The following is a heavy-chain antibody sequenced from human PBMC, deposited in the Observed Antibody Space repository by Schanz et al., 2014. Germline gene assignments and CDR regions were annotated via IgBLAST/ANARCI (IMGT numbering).Heavy chain of an antibody. CDR3: ARGRSLGWCDY. J-gene: IGHJ4*02. CDR1: GFTFSSYG. D-gene: IGHD2-21*01. Sequence: VQLVESGGGVVQPGGSLRLSCAASGFTFSSYGMHWVRQAPGKGLEWVSSISRSSSSIYYADSVKGRFTISRDNAKNSLYLQMHSLRAEDTAVYYCARGRSLGWCDYWGQGTLVTVSS. V-gene: IGHV3-21*01. CDR2: ISRSSSSI.